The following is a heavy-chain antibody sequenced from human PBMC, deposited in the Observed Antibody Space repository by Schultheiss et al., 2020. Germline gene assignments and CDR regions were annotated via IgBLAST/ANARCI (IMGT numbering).Heavy chain of an antibody. D-gene: IGHD3-10*01. J-gene: IGHJ6*03. Sequence: GGSLRLSCAASGFTFSSYSMNWVRQAPGKGLEWVSVIYSGGSTYYADSVKGRFTISRDNSKNTLYLQMNSLRAEDTAVYYCARDHALLYYMDVWGRGTTVTVSS. V-gene: IGHV3-53*01. CDR3: ARDHALLYYMDV. CDR1: GFTFSSYS. CDR2: IYSGGST.